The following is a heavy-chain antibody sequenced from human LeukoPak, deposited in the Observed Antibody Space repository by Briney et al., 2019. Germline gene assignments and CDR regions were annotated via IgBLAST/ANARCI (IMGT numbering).Heavy chain of an antibody. D-gene: IGHD3-3*01. CDR2: ISYDGSNK. CDR3: ARANYDFWSGPWSYFDY. V-gene: IGHV3-30-3*01. CDR1: GFTFSSYA. Sequence: GGSLRLSCAASGFTFSSYAMHWVRQAPGKGLEWVAVISYDGSNKYYADSVKGRSTISRDNSKNTLYLQMNSLRAEDTAVYYCARANYDFWSGPWSYFDYWGQGTLVTVSS. J-gene: IGHJ4*02.